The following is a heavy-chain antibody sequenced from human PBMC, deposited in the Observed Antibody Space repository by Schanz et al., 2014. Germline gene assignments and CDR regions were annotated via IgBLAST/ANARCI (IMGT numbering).Heavy chain of an antibody. V-gene: IGHV3-30*02. D-gene: IGHD5-18*01. CDR2: IRFDASHK. CDR3: AKGRTSMVYDMDV. J-gene: IGHJ6*02. CDR1: GFSFSGSG. Sequence: VQLVESGGGLVQPGGSLRLSCAASGFSFSGSGMHWVRQAPGEGLEWVAFIRFDASHKYYADSVKGRFTISRDISKNTLYLEMSSLRAEDTALYYCAKGRTSMVYDMDVWGQGTTVTVSS.